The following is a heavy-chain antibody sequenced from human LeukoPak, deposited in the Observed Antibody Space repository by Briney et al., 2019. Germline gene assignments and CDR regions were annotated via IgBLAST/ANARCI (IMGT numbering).Heavy chain of an antibody. V-gene: IGHV3-30-3*01. J-gene: IGHJ4*02. Sequence: GGSLRLSCTASGFTFGDYAMSWVRQAPGKGLEWVAVISYDGSNKYYADSVKGRFTISRDNSKNTLYLQMNSLRAEDTAVYYCARVPSGSYYSAPDYWGQGTLVTVSS. CDR2: ISYDGSNK. CDR3: ARVPSGSYYSAPDY. CDR1: GFTFGDYA. D-gene: IGHD1-26*01.